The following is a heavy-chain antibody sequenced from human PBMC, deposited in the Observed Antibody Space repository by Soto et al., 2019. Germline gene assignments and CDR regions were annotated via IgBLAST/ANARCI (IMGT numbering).Heavy chain of an antibody. CDR2: IYYSGST. D-gene: IGHD5-12*01. J-gene: IGHJ4*02. CDR3: ARVGGYSGYDPKYYFDY. CDR1: GGSISSGGYY. Sequence: SETLSLTCTVSGGSISSGGYYWSWIRQHPGKGLEWIGYIYYSGSTYYNPSLKSRVTISVDTSKNQFSLKLSSVTAADTAVYYYARVGGYSGYDPKYYFDYWGQGTLVTVSS. V-gene: IGHV4-31*03.